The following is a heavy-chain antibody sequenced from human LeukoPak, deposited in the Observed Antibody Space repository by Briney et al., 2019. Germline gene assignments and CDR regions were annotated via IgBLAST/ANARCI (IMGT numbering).Heavy chain of an antibody. V-gene: IGHV4-39*01. D-gene: IGHD3-3*01. Sequence: SETQSLTCTVSGGSISSSSYYWGWIRQPPGKGLEWIGSIYYSGSTYYNPSLKSRVTISVDTSKNQFSLKLSSVTAADTAVYYCARPHDDFWSGHHNWFDPWGQGTLVTVSS. J-gene: IGHJ5*02. CDR2: IYYSGST. CDR3: ARPHDDFWSGHHNWFDP. CDR1: GGSISSSSYY.